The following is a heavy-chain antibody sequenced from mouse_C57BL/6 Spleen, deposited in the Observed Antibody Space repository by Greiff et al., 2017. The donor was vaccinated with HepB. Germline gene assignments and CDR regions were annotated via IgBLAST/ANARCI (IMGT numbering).Heavy chain of an antibody. CDR1: GFTFSSYA. V-gene: IGHV5-4*01. D-gene: IGHD1-1*01. Sequence: EVQGVESGGGLVKPGGSLKLSCAASGFTFSSYAMSWVRQTPEKRLEWVATISDGGSYTYYPDNVKGRFTISRDNAKNNLYLQMSHLKSEDTAMYYCARDTVERGDYFDYWGQGTTLTVSS. J-gene: IGHJ2*01. CDR2: ISDGGSYT. CDR3: ARDTVERGDYFDY.